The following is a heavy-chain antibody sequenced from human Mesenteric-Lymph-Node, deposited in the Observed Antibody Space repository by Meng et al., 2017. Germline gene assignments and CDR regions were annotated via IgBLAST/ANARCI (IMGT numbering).Heavy chain of an antibody. V-gene: IGHV4-4*02. CDR3: GRDQGRELINH. J-gene: IGHJ4*02. Sequence: QESGPGMVKPSGTLSLTCTVSGASISSDIWWSWVRQPPGKGLEWIGEVYHRGDTNYNPSLKSRVDISVDKSKNQFYLSLFSVTAADTAVYYCGRDQGRELINHWGQGTLVTVSS. D-gene: IGHD1-7*01. CDR1: GASISSDIW. CDR2: VYHRGDT.